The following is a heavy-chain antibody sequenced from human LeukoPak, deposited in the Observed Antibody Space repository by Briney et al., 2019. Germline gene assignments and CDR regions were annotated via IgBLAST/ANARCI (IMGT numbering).Heavy chain of an antibody. Sequence: GGSLRLSCAASGFTVSSNYMSWVRQAPGKGLEWVSVIYSGGSTYYADSVKGRFTISRDNSKNTLYLQMNSLRAEDTAVYYCAKEKGVGYGSNYYYYYGMDVWGQGTTVTVSS. V-gene: IGHV3-66*01. D-gene: IGHD2-8*02. CDR3: AKEKGVGYGSNYYYYYGMDV. J-gene: IGHJ6*02. CDR1: GFTVSSNY. CDR2: IYSGGST.